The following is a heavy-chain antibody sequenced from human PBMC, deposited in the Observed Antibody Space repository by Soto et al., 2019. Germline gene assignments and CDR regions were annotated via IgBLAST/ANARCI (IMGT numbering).Heavy chain of an antibody. CDR1: GFFFRDFG. CDR2: IRGSGGST. CDR3: AKGFGISWQYYLDY. D-gene: IGHD3-10*01. J-gene: IGHJ4*02. Sequence: GGSLRLSCVASGFFFRDFGMHWVRQAPGKGLEWVSGIRGSGGSTYYADSVKGRFTISRDNSKNTLYLQLSSLRVEDTAVYYCAKGFGISWQYYLDYWGQGTRVTVSS. V-gene: IGHV3-23*01.